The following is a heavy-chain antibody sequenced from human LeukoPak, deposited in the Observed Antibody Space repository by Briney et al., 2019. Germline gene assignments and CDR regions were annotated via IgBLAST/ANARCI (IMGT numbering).Heavy chain of an antibody. CDR2: ISYDGSNK. D-gene: IGHD3-16*01. CDR1: GFTFSSYA. J-gene: IGHJ6*02. CDR3: ARGPLLRSDYYYGMDV. V-gene: IGHV3-30*14. Sequence: PGGSLRLSCAASGFTFSSYAMHWVRQAPGKGLEWVAVISYDGSNKYYADSVKGRFTISRDNSKNTLHLQMNSLRTEDTAVYYCARGPLLRSDYYYGMDVWGQGTTVIVSS.